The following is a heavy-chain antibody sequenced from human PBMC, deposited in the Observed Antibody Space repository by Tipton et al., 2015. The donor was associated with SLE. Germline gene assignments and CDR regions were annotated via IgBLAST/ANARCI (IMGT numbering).Heavy chain of an antibody. CDR1: GGSFSGYY. CDR2: FYYSGST. J-gene: IGHJ3*02. V-gene: IGHV4-34*01. D-gene: IGHD6-13*01. CDR3: ARPYSSSWSDAFDI. Sequence: TLSLTCAVYGGSFSGYYWGWIRQPPGKGLEWIGSFYYSGSTYYNPSLKSRVTISVDTSKNQFSLKLSSVTAADTAVYYCARPYSSSWSDAFDIWGQGTMVTVSS.